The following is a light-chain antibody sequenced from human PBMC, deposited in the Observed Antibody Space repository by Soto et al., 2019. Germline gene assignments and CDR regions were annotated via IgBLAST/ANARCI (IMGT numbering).Light chain of an antibody. CDR1: QDISNY. Sequence: DIQITQSPSSLSASVGDRVTITCQASQDISNYLNWYQQKPGKAPKLLIYYASNLETGVPSRFSGSGSGTDFTFTISSLQTADIATYYCQQYDNHPRTFDQGTTVEIK. CDR2: YAS. CDR3: QQYDNHPRT. V-gene: IGKV1-33*01. J-gene: IGKJ1*01.